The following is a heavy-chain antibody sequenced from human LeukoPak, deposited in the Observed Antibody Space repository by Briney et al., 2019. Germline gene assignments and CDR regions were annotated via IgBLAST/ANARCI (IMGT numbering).Heavy chain of an antibody. CDR3: AKLPREYCSSTSCPNWFDT. Sequence: GGSLRLSCAASGFSFSTYAMTWVRQAPGKGLEWVSALSASGGTTYYADSVQGRFATSRENSKNTLYLQMNSLRAEDTAVYHCAKLPREYCSSTSCPNWFDTWGQGTLVTVSS. D-gene: IGHD2-2*01. CDR1: GFSFSTYA. CDR2: LSASGGTT. V-gene: IGHV3-23*01. J-gene: IGHJ5*02.